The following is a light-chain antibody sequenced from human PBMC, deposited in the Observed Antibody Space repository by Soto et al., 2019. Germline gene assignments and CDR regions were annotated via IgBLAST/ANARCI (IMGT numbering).Light chain of an antibody. V-gene: IGKV1-5*01. CDR1: QSISGW. CDR2: DDS. Sequence: DIQMTQSPSTLSASVGDRVTITCRASQSISGWVAWFQQRPGKAPKLLIYDDSNLESGVPSRFSGSASGTDFTLTISSLQADDFATYYCQQYYSYPFTVGPGTKVDIK. J-gene: IGKJ3*01. CDR3: QQYYSYPFT.